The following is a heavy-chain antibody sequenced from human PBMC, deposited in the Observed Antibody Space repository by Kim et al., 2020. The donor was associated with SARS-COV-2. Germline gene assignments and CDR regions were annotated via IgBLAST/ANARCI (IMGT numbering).Heavy chain of an antibody. J-gene: IGHJ4*02. V-gene: IGHV1-3*01. D-gene: IGHD4-4*01. CDR2: T. CDR3: ARDMNPTVYDY. Sequence: TKYSQRFKGRLTITRDTSANTAYMDLRSLTFEDTAIYYCARDMNPTVYDYWGQGTLVTVSS.